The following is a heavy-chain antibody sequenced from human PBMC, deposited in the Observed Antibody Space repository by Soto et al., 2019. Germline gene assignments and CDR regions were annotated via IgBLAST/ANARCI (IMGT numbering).Heavy chain of an antibody. J-gene: IGHJ4*02. CDR2: IIPIFGTA. D-gene: IGHD6-13*01. CDR1: GGTFSSYA. Sequence: RASVKVSCKASGGTFSSYAISWVRQAPGQGLEWMGGIIPIFGTANYAQKFQGRVTITADESTSTAYMELSSLRSEDTAVYYCARSSSVSSSWSYFDSGGQGTRVTVS. CDR3: ARSSSVSSSWSYFDS. V-gene: IGHV1-69*13.